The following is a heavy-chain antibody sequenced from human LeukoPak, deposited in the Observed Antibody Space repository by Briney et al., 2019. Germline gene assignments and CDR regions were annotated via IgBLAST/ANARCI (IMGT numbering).Heavy chain of an antibody. Sequence: GGSLRLSCAASRFTFSSYWMHWVRQAPGKGLVWVSRINTDGSSTSYADSVKGRFTISRDNAKNTLYLQMNSLRAEDTAVYYCAKGGCSGGSCYSGDYWGQGTLVTVSS. CDR3: AKGGCSGGSCYSGDY. CDR1: RFTFSSYW. D-gene: IGHD2-15*01. CDR2: INTDGSST. V-gene: IGHV3-74*01. J-gene: IGHJ4*02.